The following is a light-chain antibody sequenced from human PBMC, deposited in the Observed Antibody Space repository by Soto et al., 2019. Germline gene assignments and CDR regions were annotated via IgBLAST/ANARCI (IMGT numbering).Light chain of an antibody. CDR2: STN. CDR1: TSNIGTNY. J-gene: IGLJ2*01. Sequence: QSVLTQPPSASGTPGQRVTISCSGSTSNIGTNYVYWYQQLPGTAPRLLMYSTNKRPSGVPDRFSGSKSGTSAFLAITGLRSEDEANYSCAAWDDSLRGPVFGGGTKLTVL. CDR3: AAWDDSLRGPV. V-gene: IGLV1-47*02.